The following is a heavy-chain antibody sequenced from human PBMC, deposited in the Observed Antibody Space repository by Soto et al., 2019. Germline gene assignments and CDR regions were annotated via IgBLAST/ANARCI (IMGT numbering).Heavy chain of an antibody. CDR2: IVVGSGNT. CDR3: AADRPGYGRSGICYSYYGMDV. CDR1: GFNFTNSA. D-gene: IGHD2-2*01. Sequence: QMQLVQSGPEVKKPGTSVKVSCKASGFNFTNSAMQWVRQTRGQRFEWIGWIVVGSGNTKYAQKFQERVTITRDRSTSTADMEVSHLRSDYTAVYYCAADRPGYGRSGICYSYYGMDVWGQGTTVTVSS. V-gene: IGHV1-58*02. J-gene: IGHJ6*02.